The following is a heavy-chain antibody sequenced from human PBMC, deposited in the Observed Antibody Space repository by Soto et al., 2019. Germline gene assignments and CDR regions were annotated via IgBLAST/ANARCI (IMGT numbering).Heavy chain of an antibody. CDR1: GGSISSSSYY. V-gene: IGHV4-39*01. Sequence: SETLSLTCTVSGGSISSSSYYWGWIRQPPGKGLEWIGSIDYSGSTYHNPSLKSRVTMSVDTSKNQFSLKLSSVTAVDTAVYYCARHLRSTTTPPRVWFDTRGMGTLGTVSS. J-gene: IGHJ5*02. CDR2: IDYSGST. CDR3: ARHLRSTTTPPRVWFDT. D-gene: IGHD1-1*01.